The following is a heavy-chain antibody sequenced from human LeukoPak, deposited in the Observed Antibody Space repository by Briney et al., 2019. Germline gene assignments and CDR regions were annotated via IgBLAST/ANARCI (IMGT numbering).Heavy chain of an antibody. J-gene: IGHJ5*02. D-gene: IGHD6-19*01. CDR3: ARVDGYSSGLSSHTHNWFDP. Sequence: ASVKVSCKASGGTFSCYAISWVRQAPGQGLEWMGGIFPIFGTANYAQKFQGRVTITADKSTSTAYMELSSLRSEDTAVYYCARVDGYSSGLSSHTHNWFDPWGQGTLVTVSS. CDR1: GGTFSCYA. V-gene: IGHV1-69*06. CDR2: IFPIFGTA.